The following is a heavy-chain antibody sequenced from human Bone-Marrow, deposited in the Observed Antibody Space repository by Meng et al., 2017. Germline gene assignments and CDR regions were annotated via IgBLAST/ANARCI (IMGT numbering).Heavy chain of an antibody. CDR1: GGSISSYY. D-gene: IGHD3-16*02. V-gene: IGHV4-4*07. CDR2: IYTSGST. Sequence: SETLSLTCTVSGGSISSYYWSWIRQPAGKGLEWIGRIYTSGSTNYNPSLKSRVTMSVDTSKNQFSLKLSSVTAADTAVYYCARDLYDYVWGSYRSPYPESYGMDVWGQGTTVTVSS. CDR3: ARDLYDYVWGSYRSPYPESYGMDV. J-gene: IGHJ6*02.